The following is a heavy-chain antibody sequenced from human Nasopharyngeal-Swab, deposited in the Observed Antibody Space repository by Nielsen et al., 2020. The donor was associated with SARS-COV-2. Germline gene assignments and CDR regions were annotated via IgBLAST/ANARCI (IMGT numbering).Heavy chain of an antibody. V-gene: IGHV4-31*02. Sequence: RQAPGKGLEWIGYIYYSGSTYYNPSLKSRVTISVDTSKNQFSLKLSSVTAADTAAYYCARDLRLRAMDVWGQGTTVTVSS. CDR3: ARDLRLRAMDV. J-gene: IGHJ6*02. D-gene: IGHD4-17*01. CDR2: IYYSGST.